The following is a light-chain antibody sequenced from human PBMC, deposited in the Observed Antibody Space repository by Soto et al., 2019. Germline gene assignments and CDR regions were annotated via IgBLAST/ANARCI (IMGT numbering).Light chain of an antibody. V-gene: IGKV3-20*01. CDR1: QSVSSSH. J-gene: IGKJ2*01. CDR3: QHYGSSLPLT. CDR2: GAS. Sequence: EIVLTQSPGTLSLSLGERATLSCRASQSVSSSHLAWYQQKPGQAPRLLIYGASSRATGISDRFSGSGSGTDFTLTISRLDPEDFAVYYCQHYGSSLPLTFGQGTKLEIK.